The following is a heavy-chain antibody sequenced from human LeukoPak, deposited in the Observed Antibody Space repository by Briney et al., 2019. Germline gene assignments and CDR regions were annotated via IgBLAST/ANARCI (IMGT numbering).Heavy chain of an antibody. Sequence: GGSLRLSCSASGFTFSSYAMHWVSQAPGKELEYVSAISSNGGSTYYADSVKGRFTISRDNSKNTLYLQMSSLRAEDTAVYYCVKAGGSGTYYFDYWGQGTLVTVSS. V-gene: IGHV3-64D*06. CDR2: ISSNGGST. CDR3: VKAGGSGTYYFDY. D-gene: IGHD3-10*01. J-gene: IGHJ4*02. CDR1: GFTFSSYA.